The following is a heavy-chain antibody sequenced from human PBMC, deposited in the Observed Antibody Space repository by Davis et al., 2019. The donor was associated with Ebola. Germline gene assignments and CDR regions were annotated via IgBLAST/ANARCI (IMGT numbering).Heavy chain of an antibody. Sequence: GESLKISCAASGFTFSSYWMSWVRQAPGKGLEWVANIKQDGSEKYYVDSVKGRFTISRDNAKNSLYLQMNSLRAEDTAGYYCARGHSSGWYEVVYWGQGTLVTVSS. D-gene: IGHD6-19*01. V-gene: IGHV3-7*01. CDR3: ARGHSSGWYEVVY. J-gene: IGHJ4*02. CDR1: GFTFSSYW. CDR2: IKQDGSEK.